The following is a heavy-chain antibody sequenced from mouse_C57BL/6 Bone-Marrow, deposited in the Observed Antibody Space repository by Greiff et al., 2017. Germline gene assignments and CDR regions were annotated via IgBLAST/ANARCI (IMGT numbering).Heavy chain of an antibody. CDR3: ARGEIYEGYCDV. D-gene: IGHD2-3*01. V-gene: IGHV1-64*01. J-gene: IGHJ1*03. CDR2: IHPNSGST. Sequence: QVQLQQPGAELVKPGASVKLCCKASGDTFTSYWMHWVKQGPGQGLEWIGMIHPNSGSTNYNEKFKSKATLTVDKSSSTAYMQLSSLTSEDSAVYYYARGEIYEGYCDVWGTETTVTVSS. CDR1: GDTFTSYW.